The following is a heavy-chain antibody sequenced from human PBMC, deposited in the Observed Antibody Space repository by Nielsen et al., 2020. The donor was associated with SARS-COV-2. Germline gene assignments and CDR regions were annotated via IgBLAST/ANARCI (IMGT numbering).Heavy chain of an antibody. V-gene: IGHV4-34*01. Sequence: SETLSLTCAVYGGSFSGYYWSWIRQPPGKGLEWIGEINHSGSTNYNPSLKSRVTISVDTSKNQFSLKLSSVTAADTAVYYCAREFALRDTAYFDYWGQGPLLPDSS. J-gene: IGHJ4*02. CDR3: AREFALRDTAYFDY. CDR1: GGSFSGYY. CDR2: INHSGST. D-gene: IGHD5-18*01.